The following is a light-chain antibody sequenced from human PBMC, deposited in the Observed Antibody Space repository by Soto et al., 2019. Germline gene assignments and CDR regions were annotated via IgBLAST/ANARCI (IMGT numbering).Light chain of an antibody. J-gene: IGKJ2*01. CDR2: GAS. CDR3: QQYDNSLYT. CDR1: QSVSSTY. Sequence: EIVLTQSPGTLSLSPGERVTLSCRASQSVSSTYLAWYQQKPGQAPRLLIYGASSRATGIPDRFSGSGSGTDFTLTISRLVPEDFAVYYCQQYDNSLYTFGQGTKLEIK. V-gene: IGKV3-20*01.